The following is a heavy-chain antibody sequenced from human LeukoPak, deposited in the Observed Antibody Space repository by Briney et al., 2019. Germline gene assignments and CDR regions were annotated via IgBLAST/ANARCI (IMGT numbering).Heavy chain of an antibody. D-gene: IGHD3-10*01. V-gene: IGHV3-11*01. CDR2: ISSSGSTI. CDR3: AREYYGSGSYYTPQNYYYMDV. J-gene: IGHJ6*03. Sequence: GGSLRLSCAASGFTFSDYYMSWVRQAPGKGLEWVSYISSSGSTIYYADSVKGRFTISRDNAKNSLYLQMNSLRAEDTAVYYCAREYYGSGSYYTPQNYYYMDVWGKGTTVTVSS. CDR1: GFTFSDYY.